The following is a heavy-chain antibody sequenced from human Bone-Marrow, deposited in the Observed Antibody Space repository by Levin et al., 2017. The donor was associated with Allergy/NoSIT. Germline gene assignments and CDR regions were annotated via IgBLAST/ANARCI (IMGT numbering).Heavy chain of an antibody. CDR1: GITFANAW. D-gene: IGHD3-3*01. J-gene: IGHJ4*02. CDR3: TSGDFDVWSGYYSFEY. CDR2: IKTNADGGTI. V-gene: IGHV3-15*01. Sequence: GGSLRLSCAASGITFANAWMNWVRQAPGKGLEWVGLIKTNADGGTIDYAAPVKGRFTILRDDSNNTLYLQMNSLITEDTAVYYCTSGDFDVWSGYYSFEYWGQGTLVTVSS.